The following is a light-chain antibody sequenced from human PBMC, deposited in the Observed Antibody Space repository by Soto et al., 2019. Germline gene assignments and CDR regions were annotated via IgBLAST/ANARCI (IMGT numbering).Light chain of an antibody. CDR2: EVS. CDR1: SSDIGGYSY. Sequence: QSVLTQPASVSGSPGQSITISCTGSSSDIGGYSYVSWYQQHPDKAPKLMIYEVSNRPSGVSNRFSGSKSGNTASLTISGLLAEDEADYYCSSYSSTSTPVVFGGGTKVTAL. J-gene: IGLJ3*02. V-gene: IGLV2-14*01. CDR3: SSYSSTSTPVV.